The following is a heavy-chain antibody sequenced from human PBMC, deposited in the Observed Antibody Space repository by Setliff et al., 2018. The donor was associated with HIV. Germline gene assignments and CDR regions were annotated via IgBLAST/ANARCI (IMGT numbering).Heavy chain of an antibody. J-gene: IGHJ4*02. Sequence: ASVKVSCKASGYTLTGYYIHWVRQAPGQGLEWMGWINPNSGDTNYAQKSEGWVNMTRDTSINTAHMYLTKVKSDDTAVYYCARQLSPDVRLTLIRGVSVLAYRGQGTLVTVSS. V-gene: IGHV1-2*04. CDR1: GYTLTGYY. CDR3: ARQLSPDVRLTLIRGVSVLAY. D-gene: IGHD3-10*01. CDR2: INPNSGDT.